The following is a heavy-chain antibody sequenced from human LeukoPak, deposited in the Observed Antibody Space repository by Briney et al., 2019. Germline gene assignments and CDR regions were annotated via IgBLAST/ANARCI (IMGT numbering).Heavy chain of an antibody. D-gene: IGHD6-13*01. J-gene: IGHJ4*02. CDR3: ARGAIAAAGYFDY. Sequence: PGGSLRLSCAASGFTFSSYSMSWVRQAPGKGLEWVSSISSSSSYIYYADSVKGRFTISRDNAKNSLYLQMNSLRAEDTAVYYCARGAIAAAGYFDYWGQGTLVTVSS. V-gene: IGHV3-21*01. CDR1: GFTFSSYS. CDR2: ISSSSSYI.